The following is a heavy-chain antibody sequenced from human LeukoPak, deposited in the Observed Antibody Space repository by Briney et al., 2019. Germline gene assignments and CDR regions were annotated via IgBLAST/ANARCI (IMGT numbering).Heavy chain of an antibody. Sequence: PGGSLRLSCAASGFTFSNAWMNWVRQAPGKGLEWVGRIKSKTDGGTTDHAAPVKGRFTISRDDSKNTLYLQMNSLKTEDTAVYYCTTATLGYDFWSGYYGKFDYWGQGTLVTVSS. CDR1: GFTFSNAW. J-gene: IGHJ4*02. CDR2: IKSKTDGGTT. CDR3: TTATLGYDFWSGYYGKFDY. D-gene: IGHD3-3*01. V-gene: IGHV3-15*07.